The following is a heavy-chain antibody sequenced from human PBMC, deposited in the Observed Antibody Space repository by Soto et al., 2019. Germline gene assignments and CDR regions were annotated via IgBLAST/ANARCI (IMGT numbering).Heavy chain of an antibody. J-gene: IGHJ4*02. CDR2: ISGSGGST. CDR1: GFTFSSYA. CDR3: AKDHLLWFGELLRSPFDY. V-gene: IGHV3-23*01. D-gene: IGHD3-10*01. Sequence: SLRLSCSASGFTFSSYAMHWVRQAPGKGLDWVSAISGSGGSTYYADSVKGRFTISRDNSKNTLYLQMNSLRAEDTAVYYCAKDHLLWFGELLRSPFDYWGQGTLVTVSS.